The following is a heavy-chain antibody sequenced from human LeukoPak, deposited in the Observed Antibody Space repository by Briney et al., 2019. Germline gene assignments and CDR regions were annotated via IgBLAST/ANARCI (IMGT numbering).Heavy chain of an antibody. CDR2: ISSSSSYI. J-gene: IGHJ4*02. D-gene: IGHD3-22*01. CDR3: ARDLLDYYDSSGYYY. CDR1: GFTFSSYS. Sequence: GGSLRLSCAASGFTFSSYSMNWVRQAPGKGLEWVSSISSSSSYIYYADSVKGRFTISRDNAKNSLYLQMNSLRAEDTAVYYCARDLLDYYDSSGYYYWGQGTLVTVSS. V-gene: IGHV3-21*01.